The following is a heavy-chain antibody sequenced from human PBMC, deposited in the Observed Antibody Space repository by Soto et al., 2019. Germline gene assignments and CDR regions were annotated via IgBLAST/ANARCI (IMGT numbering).Heavy chain of an antibody. V-gene: IGHV3-33*01. CDR3: ASELRGKTDFDY. CDR1: GFSFDDYV. Sequence: QMQLLESGGGVVQPGTSLRLSCAAVSGFSFDDYVMHWIRQAPGKVLEWVGGLWRDGSNVHYGDSVRGRFTISRDNSKRTLSLQMNSLRVEDTAVYYCASELRGKTDFDYWGRGTLVTVSS. D-gene: IGHD3-10*01. J-gene: IGHJ4*01. CDR2: LWRDGSNV.